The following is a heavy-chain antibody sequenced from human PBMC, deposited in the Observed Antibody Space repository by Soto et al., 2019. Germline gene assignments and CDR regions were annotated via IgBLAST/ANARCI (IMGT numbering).Heavy chain of an antibody. D-gene: IGHD3-22*01. Sequence: SSVKVSCKASGGTFSSYAISWVRQAPGQGLEWMGGIIPIFGTANYAQKLQGRVTITADESTSTAYMELSSLRAEATAGESCERNIEVGDRYYGMDVWGHGTSVTVSS. V-gene: IGHV1-69*13. CDR2: IIPIFGTA. CDR3: ERNIEVGDRYYGMDV. CDR1: GGTFSSYA. J-gene: IGHJ6*02.